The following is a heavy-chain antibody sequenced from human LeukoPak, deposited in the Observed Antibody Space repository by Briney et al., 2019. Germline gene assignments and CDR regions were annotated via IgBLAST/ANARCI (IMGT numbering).Heavy chain of an antibody. CDR3: AMIEQVVAEVEGGY. V-gene: IGHV3-21*01. CDR2: ISSSSSYI. Sequence: PGGSLRLSCAASGYTFSSYSMNWVRQAPGKGPEWVPPISSSSSYIYYADSVKGRFTSSRDNAKNSLYLHMNSLRAEDTAVYFCAMIEQVVAEVEGGYWGQGTLVTVSS. J-gene: IGHJ4*02. D-gene: IGHD6-6*01. CDR1: GYTFSSYS.